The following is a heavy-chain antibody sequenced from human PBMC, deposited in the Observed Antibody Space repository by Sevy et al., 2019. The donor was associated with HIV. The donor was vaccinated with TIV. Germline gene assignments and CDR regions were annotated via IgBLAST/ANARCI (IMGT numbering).Heavy chain of an antibody. V-gene: IGHV3-21*01. CDR2: IDTSSAYI. J-gene: IGHJ6*02. CDR3: ARVNCTNGVCFQGYYYYGLDV. D-gene: IGHD2-8*01. CDR1: GFSFSGYS. Sequence: GGSRLSCAASGFSFSGYSFNWVRQAPGKGLEWVSSIDTSSAYIYYADSVKGRFTISRDNAKNSRYLQMSSLRAEDTAVYFCARVNCTNGVCFQGYYYYGLDVWGQGTTVTVSS.